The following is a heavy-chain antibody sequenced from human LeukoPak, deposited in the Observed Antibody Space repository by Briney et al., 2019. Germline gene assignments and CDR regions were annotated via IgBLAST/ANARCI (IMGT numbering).Heavy chain of an antibody. CDR2: IVVGSGNT. D-gene: IGHD6-13*01. CDR1: GFTFTSSA. Sequence: SAKVSCKASGFTFTSSAMQWVRQARGQRLEWIGWIVVGSGNTNYAQKFQERVTITRDMSTSTAYMELSSLRSEDTAVYYCAADSIAAAGFALAWGQGTLVTVSS. V-gene: IGHV1-58*02. CDR3: AADSIAAAGFALA. J-gene: IGHJ5*02.